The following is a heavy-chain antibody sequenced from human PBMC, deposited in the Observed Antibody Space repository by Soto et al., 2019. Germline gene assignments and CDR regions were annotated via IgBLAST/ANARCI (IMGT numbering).Heavy chain of an antibody. Sequence: ASVKVSCKASGYTFTSYGISWVRQAPGQGLEWMGWISAYNGNTNYAQKLQGRVTMTTDTSTSTAYMELRSLRSDDTAVYYCARKPFNPLYYYYGMGVWGQGTTVTVSS. CDR3: ARKPFNPLYYYYGMGV. V-gene: IGHV1-18*01. J-gene: IGHJ6*02. CDR1: GYTFTSYG. CDR2: ISAYNGNT.